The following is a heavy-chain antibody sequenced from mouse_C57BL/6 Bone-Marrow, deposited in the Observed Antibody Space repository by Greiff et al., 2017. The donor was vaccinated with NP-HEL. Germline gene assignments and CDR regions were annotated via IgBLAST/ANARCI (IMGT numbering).Heavy chain of an antibody. D-gene: IGHD1-1*01. J-gene: IGHJ4*01. V-gene: IGHV1-81*01. CDR2: IYPRSGNT. Sequence: VQRVESGAELARPGASVKLSCKASGYTFTSYGISWVKQRTGQGLEWIGEIYPRSGNTYYNEKFKGKATLTADKSSSTAYMELRSLTSEDSAVYFCARGSSYCYAMDYWGQGTSVTVSS. CDR3: ARGSSYCYAMDY. CDR1: GYTFTSYG.